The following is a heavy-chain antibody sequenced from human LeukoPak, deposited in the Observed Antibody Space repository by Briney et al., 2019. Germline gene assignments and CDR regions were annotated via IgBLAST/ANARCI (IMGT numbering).Heavy chain of an antibody. J-gene: IGHJ4*02. CDR3: AKKFPFRQPRYFDY. V-gene: IGHV6-1*01. CDR1: GLSVAMNSAA. Sequence: SQTLSLSCAISGLSVAMNSAAWNWIRQSPSRGLEWLGRTYYRSKWYNDYAVSVKSRMTTNPDTSKNQFSLQLNSVTPEDTAVYYCAKKFPFRQPRYFDYWGQGTLVTVSS. D-gene: IGHD2/OR15-2a*01. CDR2: TYYRSKWYN.